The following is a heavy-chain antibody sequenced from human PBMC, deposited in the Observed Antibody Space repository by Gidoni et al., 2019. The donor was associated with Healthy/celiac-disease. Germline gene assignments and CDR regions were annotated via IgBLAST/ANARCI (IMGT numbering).Heavy chain of an antibody. CDR3: TTASFITMVRGAIDY. CDR2: IKSKTDGGTT. Sequence: EVQLVESGGGLVKPGGSLRLSCAASGFTFSNAWMSWVRQAPGKGLEWVGSIKSKTDGGTTDYAAPVKGRFTISRDDSKNTLYLQMNSLKTEDTAVYYCTTASFITMVRGAIDYWGQGTLVTVSS. V-gene: IGHV3-15*01. J-gene: IGHJ4*02. CDR1: GFTFSNAW. D-gene: IGHD3-10*01.